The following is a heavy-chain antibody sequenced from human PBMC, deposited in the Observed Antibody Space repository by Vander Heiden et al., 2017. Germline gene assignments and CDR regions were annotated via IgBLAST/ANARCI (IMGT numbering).Heavy chain of an antibody. CDR2: ISSSISYR. CDR3: ARERGYYDSSGYYSSAFDI. Sequence: EVQLVESGGGLVKPGGSLRLSCSASGFTFSSYSMNWVRQAPGKGLEWVAAISSSISYRYYADSVKGRFTISRDNAKNSLYLQMNSLRAEDKAVYYCARERGYYDSSGYYSSAFDIWGQGTMVTVSS. J-gene: IGHJ3*02. D-gene: IGHD3-22*01. V-gene: IGHV3-21*01. CDR1: GFTFSSYS.